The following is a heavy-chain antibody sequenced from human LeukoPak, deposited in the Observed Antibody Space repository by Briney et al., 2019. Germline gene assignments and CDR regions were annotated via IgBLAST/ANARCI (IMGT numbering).Heavy chain of an antibody. CDR1: GYTFTSYD. V-gene: IGHV1-8*01. Sequence: ASVKVSCKASGYTFTSYDINWVRQATGQGLEWMGWMNPNSGNTGYAQKFQGRVTMTRNTSISTAHMELSSLRSEDTAVYYCARVSKIAAAGPFLPINYWGQGTLVTVSS. CDR2: MNPNSGNT. J-gene: IGHJ4*02. D-gene: IGHD6-13*01. CDR3: ARVSKIAAAGPFLPINY.